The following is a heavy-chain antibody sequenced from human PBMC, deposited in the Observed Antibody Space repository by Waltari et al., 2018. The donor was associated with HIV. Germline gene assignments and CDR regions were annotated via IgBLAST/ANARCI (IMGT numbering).Heavy chain of an antibody. CDR2: IYYSGST. J-gene: IGHJ4*02. CDR3: ARALAYSESSGYYYSHKSVFDY. CDR1: GGSISSSSYY. V-gene: IGHV4-39*07. D-gene: IGHD3-22*01. Sequence: QLQLQESGPGLVKPSETLSLTCTVSGGSISSSSYYWGWIRQPPGKGLEWIGSIYYSGSTYYNPSLKSRVTISVDTAKNQFSLKLSSVTAADTAGYFCARALAYSESSGYYYSHKSVFDYWGQGTLVTVSS.